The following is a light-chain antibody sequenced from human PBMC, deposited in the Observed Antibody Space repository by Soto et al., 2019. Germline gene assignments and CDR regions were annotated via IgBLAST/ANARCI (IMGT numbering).Light chain of an antibody. V-gene: IGKV3-15*01. CDR1: QSVRTK. CDR3: RQYNSWPPIT. J-gene: IGKJ5*01. Sequence: EIAMTQSPGTLSVSPGEGATLFCRASQSVRTKLAWYQQRAGQAPRLLMYGASTRATGIPDRFSGSGSGTEFTLTISSLQSEDFAVYYCRQYNSWPPITFGQGTRLEIK. CDR2: GAS.